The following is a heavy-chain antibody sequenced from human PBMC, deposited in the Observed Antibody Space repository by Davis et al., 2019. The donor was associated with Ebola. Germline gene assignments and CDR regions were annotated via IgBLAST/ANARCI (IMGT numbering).Heavy chain of an antibody. V-gene: IGHV1-46*01. Sequence: ASVKVSCKASGYTFTSYYMHWVRQAPGQGLEWMGIINPSGGSTNYAQKFQERVTITRDMSTSTAYMELSSLRSEDTAVYYCAVPWFDPWGQGTLVTVSS. CDR2: INPSGGST. CDR1: GYTFTSYY. J-gene: IGHJ5*02. D-gene: IGHD2-2*01. CDR3: AVPWFDP.